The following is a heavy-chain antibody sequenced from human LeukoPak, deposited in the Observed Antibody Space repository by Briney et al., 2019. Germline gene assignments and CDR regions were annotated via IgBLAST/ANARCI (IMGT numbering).Heavy chain of an antibody. V-gene: IGHV1-69*04. CDR1: GVIFSSYA. CDR2: IIPILGIA. J-gene: IGHJ3*02. CDR3: ARGEVTGYCSSTSCYAGDAFDI. Sequence: EASVKVSCTASGVIFSSYAISWVRQAPGQGLEWMGRIIPILGIANYAQKFQGRVTITADKSTSTAYMELSSLRSEDTAVYYCARGEVTGYCSSTSCYAGDAFDIWGQGTMVTVSS. D-gene: IGHD2-2*01.